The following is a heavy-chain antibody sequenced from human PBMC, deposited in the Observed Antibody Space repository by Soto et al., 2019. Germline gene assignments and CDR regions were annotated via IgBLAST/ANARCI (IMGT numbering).Heavy chain of an antibody. J-gene: IGHJ6*02. CDR3: ARGPSGWYQDYYYYGMDV. CDR2: ISNDGSNK. D-gene: IGHD6-19*01. CDR1: GFTFSSYG. Sequence: QVQLVESGGGLVQPGRSLRLSCAASGFTFSSYGMHWVRQAPGKGLEWVAVISNDGSNKYYADSVKGRFTISRDNAKNTLYLQMNSLRAENTAVYYCARGPSGWYQDYYYYGMDVWGQGTTVTVSS. V-gene: IGHV3-33*01.